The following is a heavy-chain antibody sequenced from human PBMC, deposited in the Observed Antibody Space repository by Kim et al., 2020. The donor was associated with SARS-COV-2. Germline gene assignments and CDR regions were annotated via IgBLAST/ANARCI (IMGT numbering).Heavy chain of an antibody. CDR1: GFTFSSYG. CDR3: ALPVDTAMVY. Sequence: GGSLRLSCAASGFTFSSYGMHWVRQAPGKGLEWVAVISYDGSNKYYADSVKGRFTISRDNSKNTLYLQMNSLRAEDTAVYYCALPVDTAMVYWGQGTLVTVSS. CDR2: ISYDGSNK. D-gene: IGHD5-18*01. J-gene: IGHJ4*02. V-gene: IGHV3-30*03.